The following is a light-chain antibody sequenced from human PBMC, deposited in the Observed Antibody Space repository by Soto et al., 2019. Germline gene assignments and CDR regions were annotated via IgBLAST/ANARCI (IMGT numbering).Light chain of an antibody. CDR2: EVS. J-gene: IGLJ1*01. CDR3: SSFADSSARDYV. CDR1: SSDVGGYNY. V-gene: IGLV2-14*01. Sequence: QSALTQPASVSGSPGQSITISCTGTSSDVGGYNYVSWYQQHPGKAPKLMIYEVSNRPSGVSNRFSGSKSGNTASLTISGLQADDESHYYCSSFADSSARDYVFGGGTKLTVL.